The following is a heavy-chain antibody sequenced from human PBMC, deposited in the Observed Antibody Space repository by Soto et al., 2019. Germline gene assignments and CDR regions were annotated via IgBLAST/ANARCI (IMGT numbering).Heavy chain of an antibody. V-gene: IGHV4-30-4*01. CDR2: IYYSGST. CDR3: ARVYVVSHYYYYGMDV. J-gene: IGHJ6*02. CDR1: GGSISSGDYY. D-gene: IGHD2-2*01. Sequence: PSETLSLTCTVSGGSISSGDYYWSWIRQPPGKGLEWIGYIYYSGSTYYNPSLKSRVTISVDTSKNQFSLKLSSVTAADTAVYYCARVYVVSHYYYYGMDVWGQGTTVTVSS.